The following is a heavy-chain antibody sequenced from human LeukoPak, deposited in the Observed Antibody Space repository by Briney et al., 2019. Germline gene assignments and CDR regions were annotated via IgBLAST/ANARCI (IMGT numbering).Heavy chain of an antibody. CDR2: INSDGSST. CDR3: ASAGPRAYYYFDY. CDR1: GFTFSSYW. V-gene: IGHV3-74*01. D-gene: IGHD2-8*01. Sequence: EGSLRLSCAASGFTFSSYWMHWVRQAPGKGLVWVSRINSDGSSTSYADSVKGRFTISRDNAKNTLYLQMNSLRAEDTAVYYCASAGPRAYYYFDYWGQGTLVTVAS. J-gene: IGHJ4*02.